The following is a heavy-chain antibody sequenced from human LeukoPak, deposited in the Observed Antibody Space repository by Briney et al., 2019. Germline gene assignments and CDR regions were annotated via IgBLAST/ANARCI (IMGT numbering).Heavy chain of an antibody. CDR1: GFIFRSYG. Sequence: GGSLRLSCAASGFIFRSYGMTWVRQAPGKGLEWVSGISGSGGTTYYADSMRVRFTISRDNTKNTLYLRVNSLRAEDTAVYYCARHISAAGTDYWGPGILVTVSS. CDR2: ISGSGGTT. D-gene: IGHD6-13*01. V-gene: IGHV3-23*01. CDR3: ARHISAAGTDY. J-gene: IGHJ4*02.